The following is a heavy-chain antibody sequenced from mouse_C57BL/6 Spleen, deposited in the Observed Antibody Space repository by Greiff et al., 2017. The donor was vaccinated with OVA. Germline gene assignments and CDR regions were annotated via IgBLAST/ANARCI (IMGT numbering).Heavy chain of an antibody. Sequence: EVKLVESGGGLVKPGGSLKLSCAASGFTFSDYGMHWVRQAPEKGLEWVAYISSGSSTIYYADTVKGRFTISRDNAKNTLFLQMTSLRSEDTAMDYCARKDYGSSLFDYWGQGTTLTVSS. V-gene: IGHV5-17*01. D-gene: IGHD1-1*01. CDR3: ARKDYGSSLFDY. J-gene: IGHJ2*01. CDR2: ISSGSSTI. CDR1: GFTFSDYG.